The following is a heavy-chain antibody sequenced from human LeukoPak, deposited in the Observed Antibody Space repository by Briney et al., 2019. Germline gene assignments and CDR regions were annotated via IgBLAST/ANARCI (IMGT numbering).Heavy chain of an antibody. J-gene: IGHJ5*02. CDR1: GFTFSSYG. V-gene: IGHV3-30*18. CDR2: ISYDGSNK. CDR3: AKARRITMLRGVISWFDP. Sequence: GGSLRLSCAASGFTFSSYGMHWVRQAPGKGLEWVAVISYDGSNKYYADSVKGRFTISRDNSKNTLYLQMNSLRAEDTAVYYCAKARRITMLRGVISWFDPWGQGTLVTVSS. D-gene: IGHD3-10*01.